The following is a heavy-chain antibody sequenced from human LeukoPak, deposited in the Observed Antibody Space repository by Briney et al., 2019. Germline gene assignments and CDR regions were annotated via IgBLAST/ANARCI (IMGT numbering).Heavy chain of an antibody. Sequence: GGSLRLSCAASGFTVSSNYMSWVRQAPGKGPEWVSVIYSGGSTYYADSVKGRFTISRHNSKNTLYLQMNSLRAEDTAVYYCARVRYSYGLRPSYYFDYWGQGTLVTVSS. D-gene: IGHD5-18*01. CDR1: GFTVSSNY. CDR2: IYSGGST. V-gene: IGHV3-53*04. J-gene: IGHJ4*02. CDR3: ARVRYSYGLRPSYYFDY.